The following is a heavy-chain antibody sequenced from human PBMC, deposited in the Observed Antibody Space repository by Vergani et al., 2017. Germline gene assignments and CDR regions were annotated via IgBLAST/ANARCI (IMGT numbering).Heavy chain of an antibody. CDR3: ARDHAGDYDILTGWGPFDY. J-gene: IGHJ4*02. V-gene: IGHV1-2*04. Sequence: QVQLVQSGAEVKKPGASVKVSCKASGYTFTGYYMHWVRQAPGQGLEWMGWINPNSGGTNYAQKFQGWVTMTRDTSISTAYMELGRLRSDDTAVYYCARDHAGDYDILTGWGPFDYWGQGTLVTVSS. D-gene: IGHD3-9*01. CDR2: INPNSGGT. CDR1: GYTFTGYY.